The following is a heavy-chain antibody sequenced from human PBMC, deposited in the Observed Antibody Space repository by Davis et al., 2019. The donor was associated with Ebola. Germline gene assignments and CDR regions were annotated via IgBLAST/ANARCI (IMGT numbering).Heavy chain of an antibody. CDR1: GYTFTNYG. J-gene: IGHJ4*02. V-gene: IGHV1-18*04. CDR3: ARAQFPTTSDH. D-gene: IGHD1-1*01. Sequence: ASVKVSCKTSGYTFTNYGITWVRQAPAQGLEWMGWINPHNGNTNYAQNVQGRVTMTTDTSTSTAYMEVGSLKSDDTAVYYCARAQFPTTSDHWGQGTLVTVSS. CDR2: INPHNGNT.